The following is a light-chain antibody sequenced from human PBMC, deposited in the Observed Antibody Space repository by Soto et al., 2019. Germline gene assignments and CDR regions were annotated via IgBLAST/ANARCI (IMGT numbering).Light chain of an antibody. J-gene: IGKJ1*01. CDR1: QSVSSN. Sequence: EIVMMQSPATPSVSPGERATLSCRASQSVSSNLAWYQQKPGQAPRLLIYGASTRATGIPARFSGSGSGTEFTLTISSLQSEDFAVYYCQQYNNWLWTFGQGTKVEIK. CDR3: QQYNNWLWT. V-gene: IGKV3-15*01. CDR2: GAS.